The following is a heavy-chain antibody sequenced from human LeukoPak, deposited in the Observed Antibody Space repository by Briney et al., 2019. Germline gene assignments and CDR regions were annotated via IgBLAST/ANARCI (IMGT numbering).Heavy chain of an antibody. J-gene: IGHJ4*02. Sequence: GGSLRLSCAASGFTVSSNYMGWVRQAPGKGLEWVSVIYSGGSTYYADSVKGRFTISRDNSKNTLYLQMNSLRAEDTAVYYCARATWEVTTLTNWGQGTLVTVSS. CDR1: GFTVSSNY. CDR2: IYSGGST. D-gene: IGHD4-4*01. V-gene: IGHV3-66*01. CDR3: ARATWEVTTLTN.